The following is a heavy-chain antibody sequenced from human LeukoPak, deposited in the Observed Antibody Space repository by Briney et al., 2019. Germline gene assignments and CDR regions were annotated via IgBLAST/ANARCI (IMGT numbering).Heavy chain of an antibody. CDR2: IYTSGST. CDR1: GGSISSYY. D-gene: IGHD5-18*01. J-gene: IGHJ5*02. CDR3: ARDPGLYSYGPNWFDP. V-gene: IGHV4-4*07. Sequence: SETLSLTCTVSGGSISSYYWSWIRQPAGKGLEWIGRIYTSGSTNYNPSVKSRVTMSVDTSKNQFSLKLSSVTAADTAVYYCARDPGLYSYGPNWFDPWGQGTLVTVSS.